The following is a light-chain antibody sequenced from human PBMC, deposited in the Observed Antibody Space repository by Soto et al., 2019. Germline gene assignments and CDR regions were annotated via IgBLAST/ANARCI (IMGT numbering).Light chain of an antibody. V-gene: IGLV1-44*01. J-gene: IGLJ1*01. CDR1: SSNIGSNS. CDR3: AAWDDSLSGYV. CDR2: NNN. Sequence: QSVLTQPPSVSAAPGQKVTISCSGSSSNIGSNSVNWHQQLPGTAPKVLIYNNNQRPSGVPDRFSGSKSGTSASLAISGLQSEDEADYYCAAWDDSLSGYVFGTGTKVTVL.